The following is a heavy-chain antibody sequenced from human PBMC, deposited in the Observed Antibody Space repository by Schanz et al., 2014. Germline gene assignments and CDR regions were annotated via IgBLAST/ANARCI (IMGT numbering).Heavy chain of an antibody. CDR3: AKDRQTTVNRVGYYYGMDV. CDR2: ISTGRYL. V-gene: IGHV3-21*02. Sequence: EVQLVESGGGLVKPGGSLRLSCAASGFTFSSYSLAWVRQAPGKGLEWVSFISTGRYLYYADSVKGRFTISRDNTKNSLYLQMNSLRAEDTALYYCAKDRQTTVNRVGYYYGMDVWGQGTTVTVSS. D-gene: IGHD4-4*01. J-gene: IGHJ6*02. CDR1: GFTFSSYS.